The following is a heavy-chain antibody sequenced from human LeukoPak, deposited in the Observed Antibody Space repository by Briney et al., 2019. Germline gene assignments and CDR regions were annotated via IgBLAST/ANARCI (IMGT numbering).Heavy chain of an antibody. Sequence: SETLSLTCAVYGGSFSGYYWSWIRQPPGKGLEWIGEINHSGSTNYNPSLKSRVTISVDTSKNQFSLKLSSVTAADTAVYYCARVPYYYYGMDVWGQGTTVTVSS. J-gene: IGHJ6*02. V-gene: IGHV4-34*01. CDR2: INHSGST. CDR3: ARVPYYYYGMDV. CDR1: GGSFSGYY.